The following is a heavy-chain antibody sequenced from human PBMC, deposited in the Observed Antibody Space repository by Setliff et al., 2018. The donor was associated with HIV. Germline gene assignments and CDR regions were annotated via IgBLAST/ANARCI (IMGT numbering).Heavy chain of an antibody. CDR1: GGSISSSSYY. D-gene: IGHD3-10*01. CDR3: ARRKAGWGELFGNWFDAFDI. J-gene: IGHJ3*02. V-gene: IGHV4-39*01. CDR2: IYYSGST. Sequence: SETLSLTCTVSGGSISSSSYYWGWIRQPPGKGLEWIGSIYYSGSTYYNPSLKSRLTISVDTSKNQFSLKLSSVTAADTAVYYCARRKAGWGELFGNWFDAFDIWGQGTMVTVSS.